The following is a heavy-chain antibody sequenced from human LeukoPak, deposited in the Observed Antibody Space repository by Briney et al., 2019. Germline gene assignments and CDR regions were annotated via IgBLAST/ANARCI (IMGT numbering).Heavy chain of an antibody. CDR2: INPNSGGT. J-gene: IGHJ4*02. CDR1: GYTFTGYY. V-gene: IGHV1-2*02. CDR3: ARDLYDYGDYWYFDY. Sequence: VASVKVSCKASGYTFTGYYMHWVRQAPGQGLEWMGWINPNSGGTNYAQKFQGRVTMTRDTSISTAYMELSRLRSDDTAVYYCARDLYDYGDYWYFDYWGQGTLVTVSS. D-gene: IGHD4-17*01.